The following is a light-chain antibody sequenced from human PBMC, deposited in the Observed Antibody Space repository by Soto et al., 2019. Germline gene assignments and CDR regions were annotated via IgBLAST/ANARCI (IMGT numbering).Light chain of an antibody. CDR1: SSNIGSNT. V-gene: IGLV1-44*01. J-gene: IGLJ7*01. CDR2: SNN. CDR3: AAWDDSLNGSV. Sequence: QSALTQPPSASGTPGQRVTISCSRSSSNIGSNTVNWYQQLPGTAPKLLIYSNNQRPSGVPDRFSGSKSGTSASLAISGLQSEDEADYYCAAWDDSLNGSVFGGGTQLTVL.